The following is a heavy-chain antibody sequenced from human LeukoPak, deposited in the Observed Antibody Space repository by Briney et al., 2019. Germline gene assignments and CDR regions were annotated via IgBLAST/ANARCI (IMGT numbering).Heavy chain of an antibody. CDR3: AREFYDILTGHHTFDY. J-gene: IGHJ4*02. CDR2: IYTSGST. V-gene: IGHV4-4*07. CDR1: GGSISSYY. Sequence: SETLSLTCTVSGGSISSYYWSWIRQPAGKGLEWIGRIYTSGSTNYNPSLKSRVTMSVDTSKNQFSLKLSSVTAADTAVYYCAREFYDILTGHHTFDYWGQGTLVTVSS. D-gene: IGHD3-9*01.